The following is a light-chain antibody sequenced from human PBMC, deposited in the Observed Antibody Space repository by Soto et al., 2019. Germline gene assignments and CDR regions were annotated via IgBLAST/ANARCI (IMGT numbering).Light chain of an antibody. Sequence: DIQMTQSPSSLSASVGDSVTITCQASQDISNYLNWYQQKPGKAPKLLISDASNLEGGVPSRFSGRGSGTDFPVTISSLQPEDLATYYCQQYDTLPLTFGGGTKVEIK. V-gene: IGKV1-33*01. CDR1: QDISNY. J-gene: IGKJ4*01. CDR2: DAS. CDR3: QQYDTLPLT.